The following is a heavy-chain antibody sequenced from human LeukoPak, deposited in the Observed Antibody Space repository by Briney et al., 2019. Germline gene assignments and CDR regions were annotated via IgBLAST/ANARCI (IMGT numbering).Heavy chain of an antibody. CDR3: TTDRGYYDSSGYYWDDAFDI. V-gene: IGHV3-15*01. D-gene: IGHD3-22*01. Sequence: GGSLRLSCAASGFTFSNAWMSWVRQAPGKGLEWVCRIKSKTDGGTTDYAAPVKGRFTISRNDSKNTLNLQMNSLKTEDTAVYYCTTDRGYYDSSGYYWDDAFDIWGQGTMVTVSS. CDR2: IKSKTDGGTT. CDR1: GFTFSNAW. J-gene: IGHJ3*02.